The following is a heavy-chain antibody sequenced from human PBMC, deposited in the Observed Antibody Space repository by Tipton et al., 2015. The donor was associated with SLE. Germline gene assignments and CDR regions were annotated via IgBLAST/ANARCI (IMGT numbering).Heavy chain of an antibody. Sequence: SLRLSCAASGFTFSLYAMNWVRQAPGKGLEWVSAISGSGNSTYYADSVKGRFTISRDGPRNTLYLHLNSLRAEDTAVYYCAKANVDWSNFDQWGQGTLVSVSS. CDR3: AKANVDWSNFDQ. J-gene: IGHJ4*02. CDR2: ISGSGNST. CDR1: GFTFSLYA. D-gene: IGHD3-9*01. V-gene: IGHV3-23*01.